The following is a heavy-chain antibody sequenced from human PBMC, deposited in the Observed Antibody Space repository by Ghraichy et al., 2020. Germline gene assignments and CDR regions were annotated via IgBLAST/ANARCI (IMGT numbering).Heavy chain of an antibody. J-gene: IGHJ4*02. CDR3: AGGPIDHGHSGAYDQ. CDR1: TYSVTTGYS. CDR2: FYDSGST. V-gene: IGHV4-38-2*01. Sequence: SETLSLTCDVSTYSVTTGYSWGWIRQPPGKGLEWIGSFYDSGSTYYNPSLKSRVTISVDTSKNQISLTLISVTAADSAMYYCAGGPIDHGHSGAYDQWGQGTLVTVSS. D-gene: IGHD2-15*01.